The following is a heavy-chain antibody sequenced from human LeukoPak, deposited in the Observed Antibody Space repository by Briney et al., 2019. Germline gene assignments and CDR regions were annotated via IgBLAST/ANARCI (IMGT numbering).Heavy chain of an antibody. CDR2: INWNGGST. CDR1: GFTFDDYG. Sequence: GGSLRLSCAASGFTFDDYGLSWVRQAPGKGLEWVSTINWNGGSTGYADSVKGRFTISRDNAKNSLYLQMNSLRAEDTAVYYCARGATGYSSSWYSYYFDYWGQGTLVTVSS. V-gene: IGHV3-20*04. D-gene: IGHD6-13*01. J-gene: IGHJ4*02. CDR3: ARGATGYSSSWYSYYFDY.